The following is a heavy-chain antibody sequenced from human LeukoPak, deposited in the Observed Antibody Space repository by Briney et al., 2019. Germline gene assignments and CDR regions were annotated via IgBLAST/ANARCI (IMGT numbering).Heavy chain of an antibody. J-gene: IGHJ4*02. D-gene: IGHD3-22*01. CDR1: GGSISSYY. V-gene: IGHV4-4*07. CDR3: ARDWYYYDSSGYEMVTLFDY. CDR2: IYTSGST. Sequence: SETLSLTRTVSGGSISSYYWSWIRQPAGKGLEWIGRIYTSGSTNYNPSLKSRVTMSVDTSKNQFSLKLSSVTAADTAVYYCARDWYYYDSSGYEMVTLFDYWGQGTLVTVSS.